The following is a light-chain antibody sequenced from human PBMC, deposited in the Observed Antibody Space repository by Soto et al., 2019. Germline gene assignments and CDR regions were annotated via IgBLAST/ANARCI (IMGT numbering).Light chain of an antibody. CDR1: SSDVGGYNF. Sequence: QSVLTQPASMSGSPGQSITISCTGTSSDVGGYNFVSWYQQHPGKAPKLMIYHVTNRPSGVSSRFSGSKSGNTASLTISGLQAEDEADYYCSSYTSNITPYVLVTGTKVTVL. CDR3: SSYTSNITPYV. CDR2: HVT. J-gene: IGLJ1*01. V-gene: IGLV2-14*01.